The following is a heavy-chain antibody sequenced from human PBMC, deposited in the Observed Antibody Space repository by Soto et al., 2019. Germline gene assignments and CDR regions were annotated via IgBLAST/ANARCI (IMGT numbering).Heavy chain of an antibody. Sequence: GGSLILSCAVSGFIFSRYSMNWVRQAPGKGLEWVSSIGTSGSYIYDTDSVKGRFTISRDNTKDSLYLQMNSLRAEDTALYYCAKDRPRRTSGYFFDYWGQGTPVTVSS. CDR3: AKDRPRRTSGYFFDY. D-gene: IGHD1-1*01. CDR2: IGTSGSYI. V-gene: IGHV3-21*04. J-gene: IGHJ4*02. CDR1: GFIFSRYS.